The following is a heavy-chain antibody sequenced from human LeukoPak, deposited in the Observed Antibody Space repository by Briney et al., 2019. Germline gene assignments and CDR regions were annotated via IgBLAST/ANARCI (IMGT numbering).Heavy chain of an antibody. D-gene: IGHD2-15*01. Sequence: GRSLRLSCAASGFTFSNHAMSWVRQAPGHGLQWVGVISGGGSTKEYEAFVKGRFTISRDNSKNTLSMQMNSLTVEDTAIYFCAKNVVVKRYIDFWGQGTLVTVSS. CDR1: GFTFSNHA. CDR2: ISGGGSTK. CDR3: AKNVVVKRYIDF. J-gene: IGHJ4*02. V-gene: IGHV3-23*03.